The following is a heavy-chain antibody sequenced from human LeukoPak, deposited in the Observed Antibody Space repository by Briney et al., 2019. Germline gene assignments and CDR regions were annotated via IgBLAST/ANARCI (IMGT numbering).Heavy chain of an antibody. Sequence: SETLSLTCTVSGGSISSYYWSWIRQPPGKGLEWIGYIYYSGSTNYNPSLKSRVTISVDTSKNQFSLKLSSVTAADTAVYYCARHRGSYVDYWGQGTLVTVSS. CDR2: IYYSGST. CDR1: GGSISSYY. CDR3: ARHRGSYVDY. J-gene: IGHJ4*02. D-gene: IGHD3-16*01. V-gene: IGHV4-59*08.